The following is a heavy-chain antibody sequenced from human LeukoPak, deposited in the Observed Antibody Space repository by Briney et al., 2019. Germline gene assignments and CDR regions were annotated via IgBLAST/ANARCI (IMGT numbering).Heavy chain of an antibody. V-gene: IGHV4-59*12. CDR1: GGSISSYY. Sequence: SETLSLTCTVSGGSISSYYWSWIRQPPGKGLEWIGEIYHSGSTNYNPSLKSRVTISVDKSKNQFSLKLSSVTAADTAVYYCARVIGYYDSSSYAWGSALCLDYWGQGTLVTVSS. CDR2: IYHSGST. CDR3: ARVIGYYDSSSYAWGSALCLDY. D-gene: IGHD3-22*01. J-gene: IGHJ4*02.